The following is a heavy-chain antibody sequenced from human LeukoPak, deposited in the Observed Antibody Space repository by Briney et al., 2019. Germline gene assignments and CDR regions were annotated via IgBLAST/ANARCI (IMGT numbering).Heavy chain of an antibody. CDR3: ARASYSTSSRNWFDP. CDR2: ISYDGSNK. V-gene: IGHV3-30-3*01. Sequence: GGSLRLSCAASGFTFSSYAMHWVRQAPGKGLEWVAVISYDGSNKYYADSVKGRFTISRDNAKSTLYLQMNSLRAEDTAVYYCARASYSTSSRNWFDPWGQGTLVTVSS. J-gene: IGHJ5*02. D-gene: IGHD6-6*01. CDR1: GFTFSSYA.